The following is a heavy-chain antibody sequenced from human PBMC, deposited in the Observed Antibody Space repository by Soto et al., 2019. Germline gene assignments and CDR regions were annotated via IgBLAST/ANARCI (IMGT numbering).Heavy chain of an antibody. J-gene: IGHJ4*02. D-gene: IGHD1-26*01. CDR3: TTSGTIGYSDSTRPHFDY. V-gene: IGHV3-15*07. Sequence: GGSLRLSCAVSGFTFNNAWMNWVRQAPGKGLEWVGRIKSKTDGGTTDYAAPVKGRFTISRDDSEDTLYLQMNSLETEDTAVYYCTTSGTIGYSDSTRPHFDYWGQGTLVTVSS. CDR1: GFTFNNAW. CDR2: IKSKTDGGTT.